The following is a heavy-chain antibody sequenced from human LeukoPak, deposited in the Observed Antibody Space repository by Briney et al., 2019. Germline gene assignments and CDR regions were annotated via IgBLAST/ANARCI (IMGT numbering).Heavy chain of an antibody. V-gene: IGHV3-74*01. J-gene: IGHJ4*02. CDR2: ISPTGSTT. Sequence: GGSLRLSCAASGFSFSGHWMHWARQLPGKGLVWVSRISPTGSTTSYADSVKGRFTVSRDNAKNTLYLQVNNLRAEDTAVYYCARGPSGNWSGLDFWGQGPLLTVSS. D-gene: IGHD1-1*01. CDR1: GFSFSGHW. CDR3: ARGPSGNWSGLDF.